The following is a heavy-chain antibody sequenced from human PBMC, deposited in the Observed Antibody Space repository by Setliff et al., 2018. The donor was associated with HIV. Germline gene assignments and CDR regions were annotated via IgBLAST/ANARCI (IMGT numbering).Heavy chain of an antibody. CDR2: INPNSGAT. V-gene: IGHV1-2*02. Sequence: VASVKVSCKASGYTFTDYFVHWMRQAPGQGLEWMGWINPNSGATNYVQDFQGRVTMTRDTSINTVYMELTSLRSDDTAIYYCARSATFLEVGVAKWGPGTLVTVSS. J-gene: IGHJ4*02. CDR1: GYTFTDYF. D-gene: IGHD2-15*01. CDR3: ARSATFLEVGVAK.